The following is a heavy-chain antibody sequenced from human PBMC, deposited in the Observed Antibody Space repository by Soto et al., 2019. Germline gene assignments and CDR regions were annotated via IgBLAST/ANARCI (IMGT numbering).Heavy chain of an antibody. CDR2: ISAYNGNT. CDR3: ARVSLRDGGEWYYYYGMDV. J-gene: IGHJ6*02. V-gene: IGHV1-18*04. D-gene: IGHD2-21*01. CDR1: GYTFTSYG. Sequence: GTSAKVSCKASGYTFTSYGIIWVRQAPGQGLEWMGWISAYNGNTNYAQKLQGRVTMTTDTSTSTAYMELRSLRSDDTAVYYCARVSLRDGGEWYYYYGMDVWGQGTTVTVSS.